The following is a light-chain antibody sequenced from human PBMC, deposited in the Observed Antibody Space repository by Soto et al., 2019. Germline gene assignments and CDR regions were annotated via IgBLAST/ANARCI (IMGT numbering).Light chain of an antibody. CDR1: SSNIGDNP. Sequence: QSALTQPPSASGTPGQRITISCSGSSSNIGDNPVNWYQQLPGAAPKLLIYINDQRPSGVPDRFSGSKSGTSASLAIGGLQPEDEADYYCAAWDDSLNALFGTGTKVTVL. CDR3: AAWDDSLNAL. J-gene: IGLJ1*01. V-gene: IGLV1-44*01. CDR2: IND.